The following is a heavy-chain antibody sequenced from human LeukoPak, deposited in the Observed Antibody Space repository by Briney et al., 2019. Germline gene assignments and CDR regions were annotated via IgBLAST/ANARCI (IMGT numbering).Heavy chain of an antibody. CDR1: GFTFSSYV. CDR2: ISNDGSNK. J-gene: IGHJ4*02. Sequence: PGRSLRLSCAASGFTFSSYVIHWVRQAPGKGLEWVAVISNDGSNKYYADSVKGRFTISRDNSKNTLNLQMNSLRGEDTAVYYCARKRPPLPRINLFDHWGQGNLVPVSS. CDR3: ARKRPPLPRINLFDH. D-gene: IGHD2/OR15-2a*01. V-gene: IGHV3-30-3*01.